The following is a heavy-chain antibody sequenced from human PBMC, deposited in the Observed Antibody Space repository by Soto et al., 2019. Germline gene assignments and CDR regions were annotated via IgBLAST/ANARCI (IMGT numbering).Heavy chain of an antibody. D-gene: IGHD3-3*01. J-gene: IGHJ4*02. V-gene: IGHV2-5*01. CDR1: GFSLSTSGVG. Sequence: QITLKESGPTLVKPTQTLTLTCTFSGFSLSTSGVGVGWIRQPPGKALEWLALIYWSDDKRYSPSLKSRLTITKDTSKNQVVLTMTNMDPVDTATYYCAHRRVYYDFWSGYYPDFDYWGQGTLVTVSS. CDR2: IYWSDDK. CDR3: AHRRVYYDFWSGYYPDFDY.